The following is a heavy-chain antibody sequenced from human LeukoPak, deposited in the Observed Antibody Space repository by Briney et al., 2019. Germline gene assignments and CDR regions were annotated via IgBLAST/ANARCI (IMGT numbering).Heavy chain of an antibody. CDR1: GGSISNYY. J-gene: IGHJ2*01. V-gene: IGHV4-59*01. CDR2: IYYSGST. Sequence: SETLSLTCTVSGGSISNYYWNWIRPPPGKGLEWIGYIYYSGSTNYNPSLKSRVTISVDTSKNQFSLKLSSVTAADTAVYYCARVYYSSSYDYWYFDLWGRGTLVTVSS. D-gene: IGHD6-13*01. CDR3: ARVYYSSSYDYWYFDL.